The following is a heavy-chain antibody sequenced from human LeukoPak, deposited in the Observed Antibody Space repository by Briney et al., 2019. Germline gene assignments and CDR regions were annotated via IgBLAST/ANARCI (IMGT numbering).Heavy chain of an antibody. J-gene: IGHJ6*02. CDR3: ARDKDSSSWYNPLLSYYYGMDV. D-gene: IGHD6-13*01. V-gene: IGHV1-18*01. Sequence: ASVKVSCKASGYTFTSYGISWVRQAPGQGLAWMGWISDYNGNTNYAQKLQGRVTMTTDTSTSTAYMELRSLRSDDTAVYCCARDKDSSSWYNPLLSYYYGMDVWGQGTTVTVSS. CDR1: GYTFTSYG. CDR2: ISDYNGNT.